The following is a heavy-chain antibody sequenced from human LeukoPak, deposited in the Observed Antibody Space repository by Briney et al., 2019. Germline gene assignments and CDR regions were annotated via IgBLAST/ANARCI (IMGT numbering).Heavy chain of an antibody. CDR3: ARRVVVAATRWFDP. CDR2: INHSRST. CDR1: GGSFSGYY. D-gene: IGHD2-15*01. V-gene: IGHV4-34*01. Sequence: SETLSLTCAVYGGSFSGYYWSWIRQPPGKGLEWIGEINHSRSTNYNPSLKSRVTISVDTSKNQFSLKLSSVTAADTAVYYCARRVVVAATRWFDPWGQGTLVTVSS. J-gene: IGHJ5*02.